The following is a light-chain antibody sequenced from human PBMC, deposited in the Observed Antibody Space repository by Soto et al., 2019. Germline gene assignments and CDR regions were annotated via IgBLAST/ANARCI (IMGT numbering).Light chain of an antibody. J-gene: IGKJ2*01. CDR1: QSISSY. CDR2: AAS. Sequence: DIQMTQSPSSLSASVGDRVTITCRASQSISSYLNWYQQKPGKAPKLLIYAASSVQSGVPSRFSGGGSGTDFTLTISSLQPEDFATYYCQQSYSTPPTFGQGTKLEIK. CDR3: QQSYSTPPT. V-gene: IGKV1-39*01.